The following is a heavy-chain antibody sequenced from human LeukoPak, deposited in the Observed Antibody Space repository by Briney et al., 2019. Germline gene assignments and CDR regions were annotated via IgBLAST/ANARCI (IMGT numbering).Heavy chain of an antibody. CDR1: GYSFTSYC. J-gene: IGHJ5*02. Sequence: GESLKISCKGSGYSFTSYCIGWVRQMPGKGLEWMGIIYPGDSDTRYSPSFQGQVTISADKSISTAYLQWSSLKASDTAMYYCARGYCSSTSCSRVGFDPWGQGTLVTVSS. D-gene: IGHD2-2*01. CDR3: ARGYCSSTSCSRVGFDP. V-gene: IGHV5-51*01. CDR2: IYPGDSDT.